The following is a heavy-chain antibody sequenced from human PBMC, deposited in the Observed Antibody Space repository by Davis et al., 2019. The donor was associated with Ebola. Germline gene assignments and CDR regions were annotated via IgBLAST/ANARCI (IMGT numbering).Heavy chain of an antibody. J-gene: IGHJ4*02. Sequence: PGGSLRLSCAASGFTFDDYAMHRVRQAPGKGLEWVSGLGWNTDNISYADSVRGRFTISRDNAKNSLYLQMNSLRAEDTALYYCARENRNPDSSSWPPQYYFDYWGQGTLVTVSS. CDR2: LGWNTDNI. CDR3: ARENRNPDSSSWPPQYYFDY. D-gene: IGHD6-13*01. CDR1: GFTFDDYA. V-gene: IGHV3-9*01.